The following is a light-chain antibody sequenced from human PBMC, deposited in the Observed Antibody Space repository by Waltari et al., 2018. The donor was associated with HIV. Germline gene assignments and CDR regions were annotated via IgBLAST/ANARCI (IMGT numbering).Light chain of an antibody. Sequence: IVLTQSPGTMSFSPGERGTLSCSASHSVGSSFIAWYQQKPGQSPRLLIFGAASRATGIPDRFSGSGSGTDFTLTIRRLEPEDFAVYYCQQYGSSPTPFGGGTKVEIK. CDR1: HSVGSSF. CDR2: GAA. V-gene: IGKV3-20*01. J-gene: IGKJ4*01. CDR3: QQYGSSPTP.